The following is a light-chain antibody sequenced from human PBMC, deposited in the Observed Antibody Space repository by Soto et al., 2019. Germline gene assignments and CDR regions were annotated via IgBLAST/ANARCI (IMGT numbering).Light chain of an antibody. CDR2: DVS. CDR3: SSYTSSSTLDV. Sequence: QSALTXPASVSGSPGQSITISCTGTSSDVGGYNYVSWYQQHPGKAPKLMIYDVSNRPSGVSNRFSGSKSGNTASLTISGLQADDEADYYCSSYTSSSTLDVFGTGTKVTVL. J-gene: IGLJ1*01. V-gene: IGLV2-14*01. CDR1: SSDVGGYNY.